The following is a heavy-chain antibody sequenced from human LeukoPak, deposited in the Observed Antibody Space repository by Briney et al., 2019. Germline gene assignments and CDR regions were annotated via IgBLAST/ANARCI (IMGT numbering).Heavy chain of an antibody. CDR2: INWNGGST. D-gene: IGHD2-21*01. J-gene: IGHJ3*02. Sequence: PGGSLRLSCAASGFTFDDYGMNWVRQAPGKGLEWVSNINWNGGSTGYADSVKGRFTISRDNAKNSLYLQMNSLRAGDTALYYCARAGYWDDAFDIWGQGTMVTVSS. V-gene: IGHV3-20*04. CDR3: ARAGYWDDAFDI. CDR1: GFTFDDYG.